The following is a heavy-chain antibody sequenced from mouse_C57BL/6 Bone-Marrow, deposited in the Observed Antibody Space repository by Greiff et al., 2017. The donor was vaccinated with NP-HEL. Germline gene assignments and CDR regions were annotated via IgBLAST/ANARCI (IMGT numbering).Heavy chain of an antibody. Sequence: VQLKESGPGLVQPSQSLSITCTVSGFSLTSYGVHWVRQSPGKGLEWLGVIWSGGSTDYNAAFISRLSISKDNSKSQVFFKMNSLQADDTAIYYCARRGTTVERDYYAMDYWGQGTSVTVSS. D-gene: IGHD1-1*01. V-gene: IGHV2-2*01. CDR1: GFSLTSYG. J-gene: IGHJ4*01. CDR3: ARRGTTVERDYYAMDY. CDR2: IWSGGST.